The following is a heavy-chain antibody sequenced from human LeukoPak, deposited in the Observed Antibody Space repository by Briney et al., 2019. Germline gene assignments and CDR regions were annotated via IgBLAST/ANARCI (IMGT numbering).Heavy chain of an antibody. D-gene: IGHD3-10*01. CDR3: ASLVWFGELLGVDV. J-gene: IGHJ6*02. Sequence: PSETLSLTCTVSGGSISSYYWSWIRLPPGKGLECIGYIYASGSTNYNPSLKSRVTMSVDTSKNQFSLKLGSVTAADTAVYYCASLVWFGELLGVDVWGQGTTVTVSS. V-gene: IGHV4-4*09. CDR1: GGSISSYY. CDR2: IYASGST.